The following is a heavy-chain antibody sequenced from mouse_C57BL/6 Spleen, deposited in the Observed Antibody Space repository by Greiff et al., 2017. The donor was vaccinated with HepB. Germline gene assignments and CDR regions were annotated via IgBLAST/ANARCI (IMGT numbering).Heavy chain of an antibody. D-gene: IGHD1-1*01. V-gene: IGHV1-80*01. J-gene: IGHJ2*01. Sequence: QVHVKQSGAELVKPGASVKISCKASGYAFSSYWMNWVKQRPGKGLEWIGQIYPGDGDTNYNGKFKGKATLTADKSSSTAYMQLSSLTSEDSAVYFCAREGFITTVVAPYFDYWGQGTTLTVSS. CDR3: AREGFITTVVAPYFDY. CDR2: IYPGDGDT. CDR1: GYAFSSYW.